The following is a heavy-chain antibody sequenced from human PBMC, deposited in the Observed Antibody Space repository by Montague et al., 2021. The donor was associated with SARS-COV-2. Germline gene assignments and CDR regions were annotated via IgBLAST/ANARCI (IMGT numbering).Heavy chain of an antibody. V-gene: IGHV3-20*04. CDR1: GFTFGYHG. CDR3: ARVYASSSNFYFDL. J-gene: IGHJ2*01. Sequence: SLRLSCAASGFTFGYHGMTWVRQAPGKVLEWVSGIKWNVGYKHXXXSXXGRFTISRDSAKNSLYLQMNSLRAEATALSYCARVYASSSNFYFDLWGRGTLVTVSS. CDR2: IKWNVGYK. D-gene: IGHD2-8*01.